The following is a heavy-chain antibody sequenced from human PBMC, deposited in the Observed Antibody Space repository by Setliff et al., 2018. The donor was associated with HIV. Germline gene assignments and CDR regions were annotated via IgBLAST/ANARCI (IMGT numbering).Heavy chain of an antibody. CDR1: GGSIGGFY. J-gene: IGHJ4*02. CDR2: IYDTGST. D-gene: IGHD5-18*01. CDR3: ARQVGSQYSYWAYYFDS. Sequence: SETLSLTCTVSGGSIGGFYWNWIRQSAGKGLQWIGRIYDTGSTKYNPSLKSRLTMSLDTSKNQFSLNLDSVTAADTAIYYCARQVGSQYSYWAYYFDSWGQGALVTVSS. V-gene: IGHV4-4*07.